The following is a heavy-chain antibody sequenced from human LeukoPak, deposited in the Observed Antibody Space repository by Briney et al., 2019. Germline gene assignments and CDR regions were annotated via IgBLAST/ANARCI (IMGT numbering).Heavy chain of an antibody. D-gene: IGHD5-24*01. CDR3: ASQDRGGYNGPVDY. CDR2: ISSSSSYI. V-gene: IGHV3-21*01. J-gene: IGHJ4*02. CDR1: GFTFSSYS. Sequence: PGGSLRLSCAASGFTFSSYSMNWVRQAPGKGLEWVSSISSSSSYIYYADSVKGRFTISRHNAKNSLYLQMNSLRAEDTAVYYCASQDRGGYNGPVDYWGQGTLVTVSS.